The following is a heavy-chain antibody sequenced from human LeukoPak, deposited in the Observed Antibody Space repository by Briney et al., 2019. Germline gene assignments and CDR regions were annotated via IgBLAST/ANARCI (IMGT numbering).Heavy chain of an antibody. Sequence: GGSLRLSCAASGFTFSSYGMHWARQAPGKGLEWVAVIWYDGSNKYYADSVKGRFTISRDNSKNTLYLQMNSLRAEDTAVYYCHTYYYDSSGYRFDYWGQGTLVTVSS. V-gene: IGHV3-33*01. D-gene: IGHD3-22*01. CDR2: IWYDGSNK. CDR1: GFTFSSYG. J-gene: IGHJ4*02. CDR3: HTYYYDSSGYRFDY.